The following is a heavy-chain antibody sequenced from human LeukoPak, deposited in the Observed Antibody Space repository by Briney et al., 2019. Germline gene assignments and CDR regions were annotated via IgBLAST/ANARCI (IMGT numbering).Heavy chain of an antibody. CDR2: YSSST. V-gene: IGHV4-59*01. J-gene: IGHJ6*02. Sequence: YSSSTNYNPSLKSRVTISVDTSKNQFSLKLSSVTAADTAVYYCARDRNSGYDLYYYYGMDAWGQGTTVTVSS. D-gene: IGHD5-12*01. CDR3: ARDRNSGYDLYYYYGMDA.